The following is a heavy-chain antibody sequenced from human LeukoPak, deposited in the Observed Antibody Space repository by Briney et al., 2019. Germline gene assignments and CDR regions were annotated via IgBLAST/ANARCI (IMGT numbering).Heavy chain of an antibody. CDR3: ATSTYYYDSSGYYYAPRDY. J-gene: IGHJ4*02. CDR1: GFTFSSYW. D-gene: IGHD3-22*01. V-gene: IGHV3-7*03. CDR2: IKQDGSEK. Sequence: GGSLRLSCAASGFTFSSYWMSWVRQAPGKGLEWVANIKQDGSEKYYVDSAKGRFTISRDNAKNSLYLQMNSLRAEDTAVYYCATSTYYYDSSGYYYAPRDYWGQGTLVTVSS.